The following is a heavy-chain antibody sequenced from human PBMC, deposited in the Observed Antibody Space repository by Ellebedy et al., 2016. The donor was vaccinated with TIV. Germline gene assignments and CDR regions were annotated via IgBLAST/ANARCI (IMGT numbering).Heavy chain of an antibody. CDR1: GYAFTNYG. CDR2: ISGYHGFT. V-gene: IGHV1-18*04. CDR3: ARDQASIVATAGFDY. Sequence: AASVKVSCKASGYAFTNYGLSWVRQAPGQGLEWMGWISGYHGFTNYVRKLHDRVTITADTSTSTAYMELRSLRSDDTAMYYCARDQASIVATAGFDYWGQGSLVTVAS. J-gene: IGHJ4*02. D-gene: IGHD2-21*01.